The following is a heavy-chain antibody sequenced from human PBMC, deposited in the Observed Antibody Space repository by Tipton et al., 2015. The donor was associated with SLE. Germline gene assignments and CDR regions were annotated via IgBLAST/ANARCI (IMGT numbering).Heavy chain of an antibody. CDR3: ARQLGYDSTGHDGFDI. J-gene: IGHJ3*02. Sequence: TLSLTCTVSGGSITNTIYYWGWIRQPPGKGLEWIGTIYYSGTTYYNPSLKSRVTISVDTSRNQFSLNLNSVTAADTAVYYCARQLGYDSTGHDGFDIWGQGTMVTVSS. CDR1: GGSITNTIYY. V-gene: IGHV4-39*01. CDR2: IYYSGTT. D-gene: IGHD3-22*01.